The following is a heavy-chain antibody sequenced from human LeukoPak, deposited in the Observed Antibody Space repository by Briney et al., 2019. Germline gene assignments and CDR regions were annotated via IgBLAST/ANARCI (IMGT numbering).Heavy chain of an antibody. D-gene: IGHD6-19*01. J-gene: IGHJ3*02. CDR1: GYTFTSYA. CDR3: ARDRSPYSSGDDAFDI. Sequence: GASVKVSCKASGYTFTSYAMHWVRQAPGQRLEWMGWINAGNGNTKYSQKFQGRVTITRDTSASTAYMELSSLRSEDTAVYYCARDRSPYSSGDDAFDIWGQGTMVTVSS. CDR2: INAGNGNT. V-gene: IGHV1-3*01.